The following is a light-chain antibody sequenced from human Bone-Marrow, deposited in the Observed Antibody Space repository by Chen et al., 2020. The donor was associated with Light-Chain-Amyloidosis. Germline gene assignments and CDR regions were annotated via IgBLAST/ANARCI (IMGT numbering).Light chain of an antibody. Sequence: SYELTQPPSVSVYPGQTARITCSGDDLPTKYAYWYQQKPGQAPVLVIHRDTERPAGSSERFAGSSSGTTATLTISGVQAEYEADYHCQSAERSGSYEVIFGGGTKLTVL. CDR1: DLPTKY. V-gene: IGLV3-25*03. J-gene: IGLJ2*01. CDR3: QSAERSGSYEVI. CDR2: RDT.